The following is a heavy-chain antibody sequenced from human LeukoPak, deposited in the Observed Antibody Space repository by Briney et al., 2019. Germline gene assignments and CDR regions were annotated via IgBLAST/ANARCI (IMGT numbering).Heavy chain of an antibody. CDR1: GYTFTGYY. J-gene: IGHJ3*02. D-gene: IGHD3-22*01. V-gene: IGHV1-2*06. CDR3: AGVLVVHYYDSRHAFDI. Sequence: ASVKVSCKASGYTFTGYYMHWVRQAPGQGLEWMGRINPNSGGTNYAQKFQGRVTMTRDTSISTAYMELSRLRSDDTAVYYCAGVLVVHYYDSRHAFDIWGQRTMVTVSS. CDR2: INPNSGGT.